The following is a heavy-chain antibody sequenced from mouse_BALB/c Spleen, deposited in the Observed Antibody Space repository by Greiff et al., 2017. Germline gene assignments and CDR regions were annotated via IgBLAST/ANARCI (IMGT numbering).Heavy chain of an antibody. Sequence: EVKLVESGGGLVKPGGSLKLSCAASGFTFSSYAMSWVRQSPEKGLEWVAEISSGGSYTYYPDTVTGRFTISRDNAKNTLYLEMSSLRSEDTAMYYCARESGYSYAMDYWGQGTSVTVSS. V-gene: IGHV5-9-4*01. CDR2: ISSGGSYT. CDR1: GFTFSSYA. CDR3: ARESGYSYAMDY. D-gene: IGHD2-3*01. J-gene: IGHJ4*01.